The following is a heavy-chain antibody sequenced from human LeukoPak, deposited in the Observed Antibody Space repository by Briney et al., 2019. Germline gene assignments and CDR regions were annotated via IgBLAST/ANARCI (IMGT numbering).Heavy chain of an antibody. CDR3: TRGGGAFCGSDCHRNFDY. CDR2: IYSGGAT. CDR1: GFTVSSNY. V-gene: IGHV3-53*01. D-gene: IGHD2-21*02. J-gene: IGHJ4*02. Sequence: GGSLRLSCAASGFTVSSNYMSWVRQAPGKGLEWVSVIYSGGATYYADSVKGRFTISRDGSKNTLYLQMNSLRVEDTAMYYCTRGGGAFCGSDCHRNFDYWGQGTLVTVSS.